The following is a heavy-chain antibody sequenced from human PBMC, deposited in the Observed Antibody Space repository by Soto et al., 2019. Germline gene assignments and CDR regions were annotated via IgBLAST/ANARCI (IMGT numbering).Heavy chain of an antibody. CDR3: ARYSSSSRVCDY. D-gene: IGHD6-6*01. V-gene: IGHV6-1*01. CDR1: GDSVSSNSAA. CDR2: TYYRSKWYN. Sequence: PSQTLSLPCAISGDSVSSNSAAWSWIRQSPSRGLEWLGRTYYRSKWYNDYAVSVKSRITINPDTSKDQFSLQLNSVTPEDTAVYYCARYSSSSRVCDYWGQGTLVTVSS. J-gene: IGHJ4*02.